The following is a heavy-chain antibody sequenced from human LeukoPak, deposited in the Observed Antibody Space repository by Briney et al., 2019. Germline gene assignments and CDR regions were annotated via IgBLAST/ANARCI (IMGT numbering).Heavy chain of an antibody. CDR1: GFKVTVYS. Sequence: GGSLRLSCAASGFKVTVYSMNWVRQAPGSGLEWVSRITGTGSQFDDVDYADSVRGRFTISRDNAKDSLFLEMSGLRVEDTGIYFCARETGFADAFDFWGRGTLVTVSS. CDR3: ARETGFADAFDF. CDR2: ITGTGSQFDDV. J-gene: IGHJ3*01. V-gene: IGHV3-21*03.